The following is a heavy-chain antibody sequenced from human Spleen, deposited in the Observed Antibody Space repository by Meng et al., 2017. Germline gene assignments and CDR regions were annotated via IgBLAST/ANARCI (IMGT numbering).Heavy chain of an antibody. V-gene: IGHV1-2*06. D-gene: IGHD6-13*01. CDR1: GYNFPDYY. J-gene: IGHJ4*02. Sequence: ASVKVSCKPSGYNFPDYYIHWVRRAPGQGLEWMGRINPKSGDTHYAQKFQARVTMTGDTSISTAYMELSGLRSDDTAMYYCAISQLVLGVYFDYWGQGTLVTVSS. CDR2: INPKSGDT. CDR3: AISQLVLGVYFDY.